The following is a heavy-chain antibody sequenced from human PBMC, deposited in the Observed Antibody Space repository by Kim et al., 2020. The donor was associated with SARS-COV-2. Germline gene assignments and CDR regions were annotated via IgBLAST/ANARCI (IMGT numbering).Heavy chain of an antibody. CDR1: GDSVSSDRST. CDR3: VRGFYGSSFDL. Sequence: SQTLSLTCVISGDSVSSDRSTWNWIRQSPSRGLEWLGSTYFRSKWYDDYGIYVKSRITISPDTSKNQFSLQLSSVTPEDSAIYYCVRGFYGSSFDLWGQGTVVTVSS. D-gene: IGHD4-17*01. CDR2: TYFRSKWYD. V-gene: IGHV6-1*01. J-gene: IGHJ3*01.